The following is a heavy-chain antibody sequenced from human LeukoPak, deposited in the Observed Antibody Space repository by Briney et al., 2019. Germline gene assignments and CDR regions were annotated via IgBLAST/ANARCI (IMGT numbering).Heavy chain of an antibody. Sequence: SETLSLTCTVSGGSISSSSYYWGWIRQPPGKGLEWIGSIYYSGSTYYNPSLKSRVTISVDTSKNQFSLKLSSVTAVDTAVYYCAGHPATATAAVDYWGQGTLVTVSS. D-gene: IGHD5-18*01. CDR1: GGSISSSSYY. CDR2: IYYSGST. CDR3: AGHPATATAAVDY. V-gene: IGHV4-39*01. J-gene: IGHJ4*02.